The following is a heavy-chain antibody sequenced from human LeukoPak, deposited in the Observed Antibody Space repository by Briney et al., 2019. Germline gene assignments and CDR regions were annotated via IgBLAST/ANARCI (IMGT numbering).Heavy chain of an antibody. CDR1: GFTFSSYS. Sequence: GGSLRLSCAASGFTFSSYSMNWVRQAPGKGLEWVSSISSSSSYIYYADSVKGRFTISRDNAKNSLYLQMNSLRDDDTAVYYCARSGGGDYAYFDYWGQGTLVTVSS. V-gene: IGHV3-21*01. CDR2: ISSSSSYI. D-gene: IGHD4-17*01. J-gene: IGHJ4*02. CDR3: ARSGGGDYAYFDY.